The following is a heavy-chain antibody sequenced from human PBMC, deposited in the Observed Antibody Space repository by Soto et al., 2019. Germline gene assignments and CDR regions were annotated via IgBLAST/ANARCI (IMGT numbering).Heavy chain of an antibody. V-gene: IGHV3-53*01. CDR1: GFTVGSFD. CDR2: IQTGGAT. CDR3: VRVLYDSGVVDF. Sequence: QLVESGGGLFQAGGSTRLSCLVSGFTVGSFDMAWVRQAPGKGLEWASIIQTGGATYYSDSAQGRFTISRDNSKNTVYLQMNSLRVEDTGVYSCVRVLYDSGVVDFWGQGSLITVS. D-gene: IGHD5-12*01. J-gene: IGHJ4*02.